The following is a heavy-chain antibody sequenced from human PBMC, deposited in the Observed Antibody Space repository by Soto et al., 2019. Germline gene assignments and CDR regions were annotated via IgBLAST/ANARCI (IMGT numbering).Heavy chain of an antibody. CDR2: ISAHNGNT. J-gene: IGHJ4*02. Sequence: QVHLVQSGAEVKKPGASVKVSCKASGYTFTSYGITWVRQAPGQGLEWMGWISAHNGNTDYAQKLPGRVIVTRDTSPSTAYMELRSLISADTAVYYCARGRYGDYWGQGALVTVSS. V-gene: IGHV1-18*01. CDR1: GYTFTSYG. CDR3: ARGRYGDY. D-gene: IGHD1-1*01.